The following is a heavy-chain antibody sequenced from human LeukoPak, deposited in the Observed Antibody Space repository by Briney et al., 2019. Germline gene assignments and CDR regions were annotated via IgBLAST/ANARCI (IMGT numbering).Heavy chain of an antibody. Sequence: GGSLRLSCAASGFTFSSSAMSWVRQVPGKGLEWVSGISASGGSTSYADSVRGRFTISRANSKNTLYVQMNSLRAEDTAVYYCAKAPRYNWNPDLFDYWGQGTLVTVSS. CDR1: GFTFSSSA. CDR3: AKAPRYNWNPDLFDY. J-gene: IGHJ4*02. D-gene: IGHD1-20*01. CDR2: ISASGGST. V-gene: IGHV3-23*01.